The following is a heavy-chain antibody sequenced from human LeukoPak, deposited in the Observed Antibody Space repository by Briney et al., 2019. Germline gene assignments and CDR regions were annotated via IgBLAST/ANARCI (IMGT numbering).Heavy chain of an antibody. CDR3: ASLIVGATGYFDY. D-gene: IGHD1-26*01. Sequence: SETLSLTCTVSGGSISSYYWSWIRQPPGKGLEWIGYIYTSRSTNYNPSPKSRVTISVDTSKNQFSLKLSSVTAADTAVYYCASLIVGATGYFDYWGQGTLVTVSS. CDR1: GGSISSYY. V-gene: IGHV4-4*09. CDR2: IYTSRST. J-gene: IGHJ4*02.